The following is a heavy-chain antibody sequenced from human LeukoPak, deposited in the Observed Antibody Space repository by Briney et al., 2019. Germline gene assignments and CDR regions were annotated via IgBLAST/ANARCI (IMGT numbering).Heavy chain of an antibody. CDR2: IYYSGTT. V-gene: IGHV4-31*03. J-gene: IGHJ3*02. CDR1: GGSISSDGYY. Sequence: SETLSLTCTVSGGSISSDGYYWSWIRQHPGKGLDWIGYIYYSGTTYYNPSLESRVTMSVDTSKNQFSLKLSSVTAADTAVYYCARYRDSGGRLAFDIWGQGTMVTISS. CDR3: ARYRDSGGRLAFDI. D-gene: IGHD2-15*01.